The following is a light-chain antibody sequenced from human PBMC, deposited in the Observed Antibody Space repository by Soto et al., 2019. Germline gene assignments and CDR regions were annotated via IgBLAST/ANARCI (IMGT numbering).Light chain of an antibody. CDR3: QQYMSSVT. J-gene: IGKJ1*01. CDR2: GAS. CDR1: QSVDTNF. Sequence: EIVLTQSPGSLSLSPGQRATLSCRASQSVDTNFFAWYQKKPGQAPRLLIYGASKRATGIPDRISGSGSGTDFTLIISRLEPEVFAVYCCQQYMSSVTFGQGTKVEIK. V-gene: IGKV3-20*01.